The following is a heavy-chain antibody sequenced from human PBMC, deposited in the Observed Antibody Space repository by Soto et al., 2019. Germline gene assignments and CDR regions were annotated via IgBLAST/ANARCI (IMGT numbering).Heavy chain of an antibody. D-gene: IGHD3-10*01. CDR2: ISGSGRNT. CDR3: ACLAWFGDPVPPFDC. J-gene: IGHJ4*02. V-gene: IGHV3-23*01. CDR1: GFTFSTYA. Sequence: GSLRLSCAASGFTFSTYAMSWVRQAPGKGLEWVSGISGSGRNTNHADSVKGRFIISRDNSKNTFYLQMNSLRADDTAVYYCACLAWFGDPVPPFDCWGQGIVVTVSS.